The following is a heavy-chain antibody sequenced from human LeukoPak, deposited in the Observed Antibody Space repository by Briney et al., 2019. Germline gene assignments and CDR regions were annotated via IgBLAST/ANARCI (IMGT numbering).Heavy chain of an antibody. CDR2: VYYSGTT. Sequence: SETLSLTCTVSGGSMSSRYWSWIRQPPGKGLEWIGYVYYSGTTNSNPSLKSRVTISVDTSKNQFSLNLRSVTAADTAVYYCARDVARSGDLFGWFDPWGQGTLVIVSS. CDR1: GGSMSSRY. CDR3: ARDVARSGDLFGWFDP. D-gene: IGHD3-10*01. V-gene: IGHV4-59*11. J-gene: IGHJ5*02.